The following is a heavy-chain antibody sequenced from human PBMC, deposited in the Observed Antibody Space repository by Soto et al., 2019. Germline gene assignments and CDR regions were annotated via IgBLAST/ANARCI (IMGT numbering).Heavy chain of an antibody. D-gene: IGHD3-3*01. V-gene: IGHV3-23*01. CDR2: ISGSGGST. J-gene: IGHJ4*02. CDR1: GFTFSSYA. Sequence: GGSLRLSCAASGFTFSSYAMSWVRQAPGKGLEWVSAISGSGGSTYYADSVKGRFTISRDNSKNTLYLQMNSLRAEDTAVYYFAKDSTYDFWSGSPGHFDYWGQGTLVTVSS. CDR3: AKDSTYDFWSGSPGHFDY.